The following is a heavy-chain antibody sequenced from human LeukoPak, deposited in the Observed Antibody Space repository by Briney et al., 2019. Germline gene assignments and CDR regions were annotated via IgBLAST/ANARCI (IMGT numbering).Heavy chain of an antibody. CDR3: ARAGYYDFWSGYYTTDDAFDI. Sequence: SETLSLTCAVSGGSISSSNWWSWVRQPPGKGLEWIGEIYHSGSTNYNPSLKSRVTISVDKSKNQFSLKLSSVTAADTAVYYCARAGYYDFWSGYYTTDDAFDIWGQGTMVTVSS. CDR1: GGSISSSNW. D-gene: IGHD3-3*01. J-gene: IGHJ3*02. V-gene: IGHV4-4*02. CDR2: IYHSGST.